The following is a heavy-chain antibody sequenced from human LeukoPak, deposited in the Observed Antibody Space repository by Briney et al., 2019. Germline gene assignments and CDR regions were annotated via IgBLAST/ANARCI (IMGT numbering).Heavy chain of an antibody. Sequence: GGSITLSPAAYGFTFSSTHLTRVYPAPGPGSAWVSAITDAVGSTHYAESVKGRFTISSDNSKNTVYLQMNSLRPEDMAVYYCAKEIFSGLLYIDYWGQGTLVTVSS. CDR2: ITDAVGST. CDR1: GFTFSSTH. J-gene: IGHJ4*02. V-gene: IGHV3-23*01. D-gene: IGHD5-12*01. CDR3: AKEIFSGLLYIDY.